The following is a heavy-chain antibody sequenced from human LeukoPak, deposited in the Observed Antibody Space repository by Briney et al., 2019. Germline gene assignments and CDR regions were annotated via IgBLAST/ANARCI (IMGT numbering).Heavy chain of an antibody. D-gene: IGHD3-3*01. CDR1: GFTFSSYW. Sequence: GGSLRLSCAASGFTFSSYWMSWVRQAPGKGLEWVANIKQDGSEKYYVDSMKGRFTISRDNAKNSLYLQMNSLRAEDTAVYYCARDRLEWLGYYFDYWGQGTLVTVSS. CDR3: ARDRLEWLGYYFDY. V-gene: IGHV3-7*01. J-gene: IGHJ4*02. CDR2: IKQDGSEK.